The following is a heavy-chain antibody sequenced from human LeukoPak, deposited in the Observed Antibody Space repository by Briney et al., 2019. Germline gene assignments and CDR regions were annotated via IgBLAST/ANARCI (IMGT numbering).Heavy chain of an antibody. V-gene: IGHV4-59*01. CDR2: IYYSGST. CDR1: GGSISSYY. CDR3: ARSGGYYYGSGSYED. J-gene: IGHJ4*02. Sequence: KPSQTLSLTCTVSGGSISSYYWSWIRQPPGKGLEWIGYIYYSGSTNYNPSLKSRVTLSVDTSKNQFSLKLSSVTAADTAVYYCARSGGYYYGSGSYEDWGQGTLVTVSS. D-gene: IGHD3-10*01.